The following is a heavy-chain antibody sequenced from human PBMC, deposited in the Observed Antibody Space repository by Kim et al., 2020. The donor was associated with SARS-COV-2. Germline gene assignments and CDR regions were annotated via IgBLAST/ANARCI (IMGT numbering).Heavy chain of an antibody. Sequence: KSRVTISVDTSKNQFSLKLSSVTAADTAVYYCARGRGGSYFVYYYYGMDVWGQGTTVTSP. J-gene: IGHJ6*02. CDR3: ARGRGGSYFVYYYYGMDV. V-gene: IGHV4-34*01. D-gene: IGHD1-26*01.